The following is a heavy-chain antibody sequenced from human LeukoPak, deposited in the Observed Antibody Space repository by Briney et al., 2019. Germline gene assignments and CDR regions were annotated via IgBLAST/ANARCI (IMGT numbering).Heavy chain of an antibody. V-gene: IGHV3-53*01. J-gene: IGHJ4*02. CDR1: GFTVSSNY. CDR3: ARAPYYDSSGYYW. D-gene: IGHD3-22*01. Sequence: GGSLRLSCAASGFTVSSNYMSWVRQAPGKGLEWVSVIYSGGSTYYADSVKGRFTISRDNSNNTLYLQMNSLRAEDTAVYYCARAPYYDSSGYYWWGQGTLVTVSS. CDR2: IYSGGST.